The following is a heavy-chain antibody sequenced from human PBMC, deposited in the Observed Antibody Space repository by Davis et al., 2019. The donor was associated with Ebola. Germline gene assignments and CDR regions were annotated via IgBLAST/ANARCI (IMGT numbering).Heavy chain of an antibody. CDR3: ARGLIQLWLRGNYFDY. J-gene: IGHJ4*02. V-gene: IGHV3-21*01. CDR1: GFTFSSYA. Sequence: GESLKISCAASGFTFSSYAMSWVRQAPGKGLEWVSSISSSSSYIYYADSVKGRFTISRDNVKNSLYLQMNSLRAEDTAVYYCARGLIQLWLRGNYFDYWGQGTLVTVSS. D-gene: IGHD5-18*01. CDR2: ISSSSSYI.